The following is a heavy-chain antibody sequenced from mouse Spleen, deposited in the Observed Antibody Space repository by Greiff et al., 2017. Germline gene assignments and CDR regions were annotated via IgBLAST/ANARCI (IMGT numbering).Heavy chain of an antibody. Sequence: EVQRVESGPELVKPGASVKIPCKASGYTFTDYNMDWVKQSHGKSLEWIGDINPNNGGTIYNQKFKGKATLTVDKSSSTAYMELRSLTSEDTAVYYCARRGYYGSSYLYYFDYWGQGTTLTVSS. D-gene: IGHD1-1*01. CDR2: INPNNGGT. J-gene: IGHJ2*01. V-gene: IGHV1-18*01. CDR1: GYTFTDYN. CDR3: ARRGYYGSSYLYYFDY.